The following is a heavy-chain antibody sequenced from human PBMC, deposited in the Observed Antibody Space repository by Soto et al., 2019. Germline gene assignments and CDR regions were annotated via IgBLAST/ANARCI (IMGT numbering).Heavy chain of an antibody. J-gene: IGHJ4*02. V-gene: IGHV1-3*04. Sequence: QVQLVQSGAEVKKPGASVKVSCKASGYSFDGYGMHWVRQAPGQRPEWMGWINTGNGDTKYPQKFQGRVTLTRDTFAITAYMELNTLKSEDTAVYYCARDPRSGWSAGIDCWGQGSLVTVSS. D-gene: IGHD6-19*01. CDR1: GYSFDGYG. CDR3: ARDPRSGWSAGIDC. CDR2: INTGNGDT.